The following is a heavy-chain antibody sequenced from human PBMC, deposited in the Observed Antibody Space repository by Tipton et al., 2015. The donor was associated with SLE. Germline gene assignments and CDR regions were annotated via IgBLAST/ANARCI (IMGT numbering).Heavy chain of an antibody. Sequence: SLRLSCAASGFTFSSYSMNWVRQAPGKGLEWVSSISSSSSYIYYADSVKGRFTISRDNAKNSLYLQMNSLRAEDTAVYYCASGRSSWPQYYFDYWGQGTLVTVSS. D-gene: IGHD6-13*01. V-gene: IGHV3-21*01. J-gene: IGHJ4*02. CDR1: GFTFSSYS. CDR3: ASGRSSWPQYYFDY. CDR2: ISSSSSYI.